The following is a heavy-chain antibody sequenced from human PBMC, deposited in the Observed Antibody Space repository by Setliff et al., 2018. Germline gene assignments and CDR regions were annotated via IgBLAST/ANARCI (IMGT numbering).Heavy chain of an antibody. Sequence: NPGGSLRLSCAASGFTFSDYYMNWIRQAPGKGLEWVSYISRGGNTIYYADSVKGRFTISRDNAKNSLYLQMNSLRAEDTAVYYCARDFGSHFFDYWGQGALVTVSS. CDR2: ISRGGNTI. D-gene: IGHD3-16*01. V-gene: IGHV3-11*04. CDR1: GFTFSDYY. J-gene: IGHJ4*02. CDR3: ARDFGSHFFDY.